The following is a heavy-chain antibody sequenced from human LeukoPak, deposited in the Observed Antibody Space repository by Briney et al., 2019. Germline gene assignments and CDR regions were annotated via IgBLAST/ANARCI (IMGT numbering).Heavy chain of an antibody. V-gene: IGHV3-48*03. CDR1: GFTFSSYE. CDR2: ISSSGSTI. J-gene: IGHJ4*02. CDR3: ARPLDRGYSSGWYRYGFDY. D-gene: IGHD6-19*01. Sequence: PGGSLRLSCAASGFTFSSYEMNWVRQAPGKGLEWVSYISSSGSTIYYADSVKGRFTISRDNAKNSLYLQMNSLRAEDTAVYYCARPLDRGYSSGWYRYGFDYRGQGTLVTVSS.